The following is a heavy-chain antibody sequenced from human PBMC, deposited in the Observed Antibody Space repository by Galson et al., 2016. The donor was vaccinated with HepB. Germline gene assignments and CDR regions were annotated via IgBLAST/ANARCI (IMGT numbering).Heavy chain of an antibody. CDR2: ISAYNGNT. D-gene: IGHD3-3*01. CDR1: GYTFTNYG. J-gene: IGHJ3*02. V-gene: IGHV1-18*01. Sequence: SVKVSCKASGYTFTNYGISWVRQAPGQGLEWMGRISAYNGNTKYAQKFQGRVTMTTDTATSTAYMELRSLRSDDTAVYYCARPNYDFWSNYRGAYDIWGQGRMVTVSS. CDR3: ARPNYDFWSNYRGAYDI.